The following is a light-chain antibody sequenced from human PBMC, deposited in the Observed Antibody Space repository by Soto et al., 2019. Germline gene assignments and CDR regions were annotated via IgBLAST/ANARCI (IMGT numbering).Light chain of an antibody. J-gene: IGKJ3*01. V-gene: IGKV3-20*01. CDR3: QQYGSSLFT. CDR2: GVS. CDR1: QSISGIS. Sequence: EIVLTQSPGTLSLSPGERATLSCRASQSISGISLAWYQQKPGQAPRLLIYGVSSRAAGIPDRFSGSGSGTDFTLTISRLEPEDFAVYYWQQYGSSLFTFGPGTKVDIK.